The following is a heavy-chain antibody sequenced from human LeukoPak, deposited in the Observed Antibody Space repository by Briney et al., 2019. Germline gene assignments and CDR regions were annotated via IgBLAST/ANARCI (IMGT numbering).Heavy chain of an antibody. CDR1: GFTFSSYA. V-gene: IGHV3-23*01. CDR2: ISGSGGST. Sequence: GGSLRLSCAASGFTFSSYAMSWVRQAPGRGLEWVSAISGSGGSTYCADSVKGRFTISRDNSKSTVDLQMNSLPTEDTGVYYCARVEGYWGQGSLVTVSA. J-gene: IGHJ4*02. CDR3: ARVEGY.